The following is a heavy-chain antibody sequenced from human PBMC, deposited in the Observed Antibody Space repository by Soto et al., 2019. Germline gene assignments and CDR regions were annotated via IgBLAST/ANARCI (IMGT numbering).Heavy chain of an antibody. CDR1: GDSISSDY. J-gene: IGHJ4*02. Sequence: QVQLQESGPGLVRPSETLSLTCTVSGDSISSDYWTWIRQPPGQGLEWIGYIYYTGNTNYNPSLKIRVTISVDSSKNQFFMKLSSVTAADTAVYYCSRTAGSWYLRYYFDYWGQGALVTGSS. V-gene: IGHV4-59*01. CDR3: SRTAGSWYLRYYFDY. CDR2: IYYTGNT. D-gene: IGHD6-13*01.